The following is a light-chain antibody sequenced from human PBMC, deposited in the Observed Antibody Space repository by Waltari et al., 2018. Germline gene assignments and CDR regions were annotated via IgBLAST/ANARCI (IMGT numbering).Light chain of an antibody. CDR3: QQYFTRPWT. CDR2: CAS. CDR1: QTVLYIPNKKNY. Sequence: DIVMTQSPDSLAVSLGEGATITCKSSQTVLYIPNKKNYLAWYQQKPGHPPKLIIYCASTRESGVPDRFSGSGSETNFTLTITSLQTEDVAVYYCQQYFTRPWTFGQGTKVEIK. V-gene: IGKV4-1*01. J-gene: IGKJ1*01.